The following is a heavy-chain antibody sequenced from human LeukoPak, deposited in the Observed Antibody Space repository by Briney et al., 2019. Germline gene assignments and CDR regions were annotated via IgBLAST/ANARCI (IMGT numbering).Heavy chain of an antibody. CDR3: ASLGYCSGGSCDY. D-gene: IGHD2-15*01. V-gene: IGHV3-74*01. CDR1: GFTFTSYA. J-gene: IGHJ4*02. CDR2: INSDGSST. Sequence: PGGSLRLSCAASGFTFTSYAMSWVRQAPGKGLVWVSRINSDGSSTSYADSVKGRFTISRDNAKNTLYLQMNSLRAEDTAVYYCASLGYCSGGSCDYWGQGTLVTVSS.